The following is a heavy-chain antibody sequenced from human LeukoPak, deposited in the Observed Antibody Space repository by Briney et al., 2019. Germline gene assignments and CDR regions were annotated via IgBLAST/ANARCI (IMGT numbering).Heavy chain of an antibody. CDR1: GFTLSSYS. Sequence: LAGGSLRLSCAGSGFTLSSYSMNWVRQASGKGLEWVSYISSSSRTIYYADSVKGRFTIFRDNAKNTLYLQMNSLRAEDTAVYYCARDRSGYFQNWGQGTLVTVSS. D-gene: IGHD3-3*01. CDR2: ISSSSRTI. CDR3: ARDRSGYFQN. V-gene: IGHV3-48*01. J-gene: IGHJ1*01.